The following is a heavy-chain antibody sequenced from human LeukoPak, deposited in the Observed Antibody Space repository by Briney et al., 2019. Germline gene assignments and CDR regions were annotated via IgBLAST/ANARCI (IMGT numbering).Heavy chain of an antibody. Sequence: PGGSRRLSCAASGFTFSSYAMSWVRQAPGKGLGWVAVISYDGSNKYYADSVKGRFTISRDNSKNTLYLQMNSLRAEDTAVYYCARETFLVEEPNYFDYWGQGTLVTVSS. J-gene: IGHJ4*02. CDR1: GFTFSSYA. CDR3: ARETFLVEEPNYFDY. D-gene: IGHD1-26*01. V-gene: IGHV3-30-3*01. CDR2: ISYDGSNK.